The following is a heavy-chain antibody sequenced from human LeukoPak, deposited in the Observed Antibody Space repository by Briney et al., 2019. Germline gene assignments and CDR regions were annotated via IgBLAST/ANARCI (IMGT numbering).Heavy chain of an antibody. Sequence: ASVTVSCKASGGTFSSYAISWVRQAPGQGLEWMGRIIPIFGTANYAQKFQGRVTITTDESTSTAYMELSSLRSEDTAVYYCARTPLNYYDSSGVIDYWGQGTLVTVSS. CDR2: IIPIFGTA. CDR1: GGTFSSYA. CDR3: ARTPLNYYDSSGVIDY. D-gene: IGHD3-22*01. J-gene: IGHJ4*02. V-gene: IGHV1-69*05.